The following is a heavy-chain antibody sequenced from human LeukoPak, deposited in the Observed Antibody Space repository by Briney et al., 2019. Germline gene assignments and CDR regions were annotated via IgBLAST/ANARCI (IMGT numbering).Heavy chain of an antibody. J-gene: IGHJ4*02. D-gene: IGHD6-6*01. CDR3: ARASSSFEYYFDY. V-gene: IGHV1-2*02. CDR1: GYTFTSYY. Sequence: GASVKVSCKASGYTFTSYYIHWVRQAPGQGLEWMGWINPNSGGTNYAQKFQGRVTMTRDTSISTAYMELSRLRSDDTAVYYCARASSSFEYYFDYWGQGTLVTVSS. CDR2: INPNSGGT.